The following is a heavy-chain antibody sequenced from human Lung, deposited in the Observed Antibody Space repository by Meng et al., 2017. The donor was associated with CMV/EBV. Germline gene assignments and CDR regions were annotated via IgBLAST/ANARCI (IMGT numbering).Heavy chain of an antibody. V-gene: IGHV1-18*01. CDR2: IHPSGHP. Sequence: SXXVSCKASGYTYTDYQTDWVRQAPGQGLEWMGWIHPSGHPTYAQKFQGRVTMTIDTSTTTASMELRSLRSDDSALYYCVKHSSDWSLASWGHGTLVTVSS. J-gene: IGHJ5*01. D-gene: IGHD6-19*01. CDR3: VKHSSDWSLAS. CDR1: GYTYTDYQ.